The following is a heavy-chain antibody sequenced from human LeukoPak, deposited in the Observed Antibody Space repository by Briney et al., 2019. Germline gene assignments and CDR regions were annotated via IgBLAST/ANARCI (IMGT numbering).Heavy chain of an antibody. V-gene: IGHV1-18*01. CDR2: ISSYNGNT. CDR3: AREWEVRAVNCFDP. Sequence: AAVKVSCKASGYTFTSYGISRVGQAPGQGVEWMVFISSYNGNTIYAHNLQGIVTMPTHTSTSTAYMELRSLRSDDTAVYYCAREWEVRAVNCFDPWGQGPLVTVSS. CDR1: GYTFTSYG. D-gene: IGHD3-10*01. J-gene: IGHJ5*02.